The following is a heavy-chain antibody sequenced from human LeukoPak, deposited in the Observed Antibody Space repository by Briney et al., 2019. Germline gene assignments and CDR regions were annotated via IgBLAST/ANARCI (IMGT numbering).Heavy chain of an antibody. V-gene: IGHV4-34*01. CDR1: SGSFSGYY. Sequence: KASETLSLTCAVYSGSFSGYYWSWIRHPPGKGLEWIGEIKYSGSTTYNPSLKSRVTISVDTSKKQFSLKMTSVADADTAVYYCARSGRYFETQWGQGTLVTISS. J-gene: IGHJ4*02. D-gene: IGHD3-9*01. CDR2: IKYSGST. CDR3: ARSGRYFETQ.